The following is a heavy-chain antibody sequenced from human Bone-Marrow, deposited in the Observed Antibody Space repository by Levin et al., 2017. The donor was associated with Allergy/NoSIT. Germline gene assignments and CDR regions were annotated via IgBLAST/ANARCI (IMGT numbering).Heavy chain of an antibody. CDR3: ARRSSGYSDYLDF. V-gene: IGHV3-30*03. CDR2: ISYDGRSK. D-gene: IGHD5-12*01. Sequence: GESLKISCAASGFTFTTFGFHWVRQAPGKGLEWVALISYDGRSKFYAKSLEGRFTISRDTFKNTVDLQVTSLRADDTATYYCARRSSGYSDYLDFWGQGTLVTVSS. CDR1: GFTFTTFG. J-gene: IGHJ4*02.